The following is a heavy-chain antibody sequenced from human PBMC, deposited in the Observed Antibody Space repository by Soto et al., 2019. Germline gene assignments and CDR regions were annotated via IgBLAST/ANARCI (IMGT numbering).Heavy chain of an antibody. CDR3: ARGITIFGVAPP. CDR1: GYTFTSYD. Sequence: QVQLVQSGAEVKKPGASVKVSCKASGYTFTSYDINWVRQATGQGLEWMGWMNPNSGNTGYAQKFQGRVTMNRNPSISAAYMALSSLRSEDTAVYYCARGITIFGVAPPWGQGTLVTVSS. CDR2: MNPNSGNT. V-gene: IGHV1-8*01. D-gene: IGHD3-3*01. J-gene: IGHJ5*02.